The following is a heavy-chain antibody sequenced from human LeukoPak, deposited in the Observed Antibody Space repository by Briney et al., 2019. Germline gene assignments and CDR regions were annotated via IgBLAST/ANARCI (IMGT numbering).Heavy chain of an antibody. J-gene: IGHJ4*02. CDR2: TSSDLNVK. CDR1: GFTFRNYV. V-gene: IGHV3-30-3*01. CDR3: AREGYYGSGSSPSLYFDY. D-gene: IGHD3-10*01. Sequence: PGGSLRLSCAASGFTFRNYVIHWVRQAPGKGLEWVAVTSSDLNVKLYADSVKGRFTISRDNSRSTLYLQMNSLRPGDTAIYYCAREGYYGSGSSPSLYFDYWGQGTLVTVSS.